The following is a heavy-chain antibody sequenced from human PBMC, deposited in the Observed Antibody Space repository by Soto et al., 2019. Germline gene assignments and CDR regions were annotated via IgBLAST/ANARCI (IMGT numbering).Heavy chain of an antibody. CDR1: GFTFSNYG. Sequence: QVQLVESGGGVVQPGRSLRLSCAASGFTFSNYGMHWVRQAPGKGLEWVAFTLYDGSNEFYADSVKGRFTISRDNSKNALYLQRNSQSAKYTAVYYCASESVPVTGAFDYWGQGTLVTLSS. D-gene: IGHD2-21*02. CDR2: TLYDGSNE. V-gene: IGHV3-30*03. J-gene: IGHJ4*02. CDR3: ASESVPVTGAFDY.